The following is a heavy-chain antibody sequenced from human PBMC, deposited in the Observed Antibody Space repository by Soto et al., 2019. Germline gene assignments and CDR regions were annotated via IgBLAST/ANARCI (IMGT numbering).Heavy chain of an antibody. CDR2: INHSGST. V-gene: IGHV4-34*01. J-gene: IGHJ4*02. Sequence: QVQLQQWGAGLLKPSETLSLTCAVYGGSFSGYYWSWIRQPPGKGLEWIGEINHSGSTNYNPSLKSRVTISVDTSKNQFSLKLSSVTAADTAVYYCASKRAGYYRDYWGQGTLVTVSS. D-gene: IGHD3-9*01. CDR1: GGSFSGYY. CDR3: ASKRAGYYRDY.